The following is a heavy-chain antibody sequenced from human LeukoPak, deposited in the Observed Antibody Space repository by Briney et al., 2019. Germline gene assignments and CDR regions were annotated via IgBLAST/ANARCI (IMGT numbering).Heavy chain of an antibody. V-gene: IGHV4-39*01. CDR3: ARLSPIWWFY. J-gene: IGHJ4*02. Sequence: SETLSLTCTVSGGSISSSSHYWGWIRQPPGKGLEWIGSIYYDGRNYYNPSLKSRATISADTSKNQFSLKLSSVTAADTAVYYCARLSPIWWFYWGQGTLVTVSS. CDR1: GGSISSSSHY. D-gene: IGHD2-21*01. CDR2: IYYDGRN.